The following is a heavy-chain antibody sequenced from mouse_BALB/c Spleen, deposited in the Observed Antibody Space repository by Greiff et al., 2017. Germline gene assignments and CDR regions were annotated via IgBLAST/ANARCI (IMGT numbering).Heavy chain of an antibody. V-gene: IGHV1-5*01. J-gene: IGHJ2*01. CDR2: IYPGNSDT. Sequence: EVQRVESGTVLARPGASVKMSCKASGYTFTSYWMHWVKQRPGQGLEWIGAIYPGNSDTSYNQKFKGKAKLTAVTSTSTAYMELSSLTNEDSAVYYCTRGDYGHYFDYWGQGTTLTVSS. D-gene: IGHD1-1*01. CDR1: GYTFTSYW. CDR3: TRGDYGHYFDY.